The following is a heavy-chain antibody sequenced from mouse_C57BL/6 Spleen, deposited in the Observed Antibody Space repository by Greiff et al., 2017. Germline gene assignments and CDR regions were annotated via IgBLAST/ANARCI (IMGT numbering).Heavy chain of an antibody. J-gene: IGHJ2*01. CDR3: ARQNSNYEGYYFDY. CDR1: GYAFSSSW. V-gene: IGHV1-80*01. Sequence: VHLVESGAELVKPGASVKISCKASGYAFSSSWMNWVKQRPGKGLEWIGQIYPGDGDTNYNGKFKGKATLTADKSSSTAYMQLSSLTSEDSAVYFCARQNSNYEGYYFDYWGQGTTLTVSS. CDR2: IYPGDGDT. D-gene: IGHD2-5*01.